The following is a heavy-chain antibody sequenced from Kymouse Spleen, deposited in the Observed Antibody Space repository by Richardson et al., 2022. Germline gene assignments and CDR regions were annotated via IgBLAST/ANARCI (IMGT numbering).Heavy chain of an antibody. D-gene: IGHD2-2*02. J-gene: IGHJ4*02. CDR1: GGSISSGGYY. CDR2: IYYSGST. CDR3: ASHCSSTSCYEPLFDY. V-gene: IGHV4-31*03. Sequence: QVQLQESGPGLVKPSQTLSLTCTVSGGSISSGGYYWSWIRQHPGKGLEWIGYIYYSGSTYYNPSLKSRVTISVDTSKNQFSLKLSSVTAADTAVYYCASHCSSTSCYEPLFDYWGQGTLVTVSS.